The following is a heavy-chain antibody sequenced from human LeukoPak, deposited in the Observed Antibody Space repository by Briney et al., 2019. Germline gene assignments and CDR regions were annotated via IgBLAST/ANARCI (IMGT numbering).Heavy chain of an antibody. CDR1: GFTFSIFW. CDR2: IKQDGSEK. Sequence: GGSLRLSCAASGFTFSIFWMTWVRQAPGKGLEWVANIKQDGSEKYYVDTVKGRFTISRDNAENSLYLQMNSLRAEDTALYYCARASASGWFPPPDYWGQGTLVTVSS. CDR3: ARASASGWFPPPDY. D-gene: IGHD6-19*01. J-gene: IGHJ4*02. V-gene: IGHV3-7*04.